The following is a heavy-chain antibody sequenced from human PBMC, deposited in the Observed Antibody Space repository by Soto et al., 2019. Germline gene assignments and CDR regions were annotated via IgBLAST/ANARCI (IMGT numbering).Heavy chain of an antibody. D-gene: IGHD3-10*01. CDR2: IYYSGST. CDR3: ARALWFGELFHCPFDY. J-gene: IGHJ4*02. V-gene: IGHV4-31*03. CDR1: GGSISSGGYY. Sequence: PSETLSLTCTVSGGSISSGGYYWSWIRQHPGKGLEWIGYIYYSGSTYYNPSLKSRVTISVDTSKNQFSLKLSSVTAADTAVYYCARALWFGELFHCPFDYWGQGTLVTVSS.